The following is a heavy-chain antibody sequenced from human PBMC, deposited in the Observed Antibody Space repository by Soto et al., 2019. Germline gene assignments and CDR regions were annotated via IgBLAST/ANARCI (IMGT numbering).Heavy chain of an antibody. CDR1: GGSFSGYY. Sequence: SETLSLTCAVYGGSFSGYYWSWIRQPPGKGLEWIGEINHSGSTNYNPSLKSRVTISVDTSKNQFSLKLSSVTAADTAVYYCAKVVPAASWGMDVWGKWTKVTVSS. D-gene: IGHD2-2*01. V-gene: IGHV4-34*01. J-gene: IGHJ6*04. CDR2: INHSGST. CDR3: AKVVPAASWGMDV.